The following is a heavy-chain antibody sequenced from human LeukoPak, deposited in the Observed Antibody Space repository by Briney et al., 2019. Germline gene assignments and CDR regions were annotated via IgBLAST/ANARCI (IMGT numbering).Heavy chain of an antibody. V-gene: IGHV4-4*07. D-gene: IGHD2-2*01. Sequence: PSETLSLTCTVSGGSISSYYWSWIRQPAGKGLEWIERIYTSGSTNYNPSLKSRVTMSVDTSKNQFSLKLSSVTAADTAVYYCARDRVPAAPSDYYYYCGMDVWGQGTTVTVSS. CDR1: GGSISSYY. CDR2: IYTSGST. J-gene: IGHJ6*02. CDR3: ARDRVPAAPSDYYYYCGMDV.